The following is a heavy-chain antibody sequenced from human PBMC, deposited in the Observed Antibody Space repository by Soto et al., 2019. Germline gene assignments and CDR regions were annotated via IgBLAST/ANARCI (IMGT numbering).Heavy chain of an antibody. CDR3: ASIFLXQWLVTRSSAYYYGMDV. CDR1: GYTFTGYY. CDR2: INPNSGGT. Sequence: GASVKVSCKASGYTFTGYYMHWVRQAPGQGLEWMGWINPNSGGTNYAQKFQGRVTMTRDTSISTAYMELSRLRSDDTAVYYCASIFLXQWLVTRSSAYYYGMDVWGQGTTVTVSS. D-gene: IGHD6-19*01. V-gene: IGHV1-2*02. J-gene: IGHJ6*02.